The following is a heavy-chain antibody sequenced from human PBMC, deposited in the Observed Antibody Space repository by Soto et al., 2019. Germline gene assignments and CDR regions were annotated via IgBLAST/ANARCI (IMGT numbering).Heavy chain of an antibody. CDR3: AKGKAFEYYDFWSGSSYFDY. CDR2: ISGSGGST. D-gene: IGHD3-3*01. Sequence: GGSLRLSCAASGFTFSSYAMSWVRQAPGKGLEWVSAISGSGGSTYYADSVKGRFTISRDNSKNTLYLQMNSLRAEDTAVYYCAKGKAFEYYDFWSGSSYFDYWGQGTLVTVSS. CDR1: GFTFSSYA. J-gene: IGHJ4*02. V-gene: IGHV3-23*01.